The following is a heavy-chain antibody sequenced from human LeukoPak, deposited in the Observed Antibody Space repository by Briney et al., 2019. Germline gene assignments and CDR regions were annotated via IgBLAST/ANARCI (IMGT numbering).Heavy chain of an antibody. CDR2: IYTSGST. V-gene: IGHV4-61*02. CDR3: ARGPYCSSSSPIPCAFDI. CDR1: GGSISSGSSY. Sequence: PSETLSLTCTVSGGSISSGSSYWSWIRQPAGKGLEWIGRIYTSGSTNYNPSLKSRVTISVDTSKNQFPLKLSSVTAADTAVYYCARGPYCSSSSPIPCAFDIWGQGTMVTVSS. D-gene: IGHD2-2*01. J-gene: IGHJ3*02.